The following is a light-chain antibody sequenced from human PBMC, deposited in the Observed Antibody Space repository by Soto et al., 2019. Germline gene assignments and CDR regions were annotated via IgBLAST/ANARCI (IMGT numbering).Light chain of an antibody. Sequence: IGLTQSPVSLSLSPGETATLSCRASEGIRRSLAWYQQRPGQAPRLLMYDASNRAAGSPTRFSGSGSGTDFTLTISSLEPEDFAVYYCLQRSEWRTFGRGTKVEIK. CDR3: LQRSEWRT. J-gene: IGKJ1*01. CDR1: EGIRRS. V-gene: IGKV3-11*01. CDR2: DAS.